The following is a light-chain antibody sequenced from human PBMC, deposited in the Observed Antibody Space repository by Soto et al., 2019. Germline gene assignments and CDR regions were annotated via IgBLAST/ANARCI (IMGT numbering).Light chain of an antibody. CDR2: ASY. J-gene: IGKJ1*01. CDR3: QKSYSTPWT. CDR1: QSSSSY. Sequence: DIQMTQSPSSLSASVGDRVTITCRASQSSSSYLNWYQQKPGKVPKLLIYASYILQSGVSSRFSGSGSGTDFTLPISSLQAEDFAYYYLQKSYSTPWTFGQGTKVEIK. V-gene: IGKV1-39*01.